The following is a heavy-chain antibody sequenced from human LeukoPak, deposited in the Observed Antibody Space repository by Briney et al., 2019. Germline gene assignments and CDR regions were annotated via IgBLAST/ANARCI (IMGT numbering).Heavy chain of an antibody. CDR2: ISYSGDT. CDR1: GGSIKNDGYY. Sequence: PSETLSLTCTVSGGSIKNDGYYWGWIRQPPGKGLGWIGSISYSGDTYYNPSLKSRVTISVDPSKNQLSLKLSSVTAADTAVYYCARDPSGSNWFDPWGQGTLVTVSS. D-gene: IGHD3-22*01. J-gene: IGHJ5*02. V-gene: IGHV4-39*07. CDR3: ARDPSGSNWFDP.